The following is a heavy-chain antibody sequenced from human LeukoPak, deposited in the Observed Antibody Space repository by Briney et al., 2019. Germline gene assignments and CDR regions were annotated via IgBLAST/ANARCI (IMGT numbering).Heavy chain of an antibody. V-gene: IGHV4-59*01. J-gene: IGHJ6*02. D-gene: IGHD3-10*01. CDR1: AVSFSSYY. CDR3: ARVGGSGSYYYAMDV. CDR2: IYYSGST. Sequence: SATLYLTCTVSAVSFSSYYWSWIRQPPGKGLEWIGYIYYSGSTNYNPSLKNRVTILIDTSTNQFSLKLSSVTAADTAVYYCARVGGSGSYYYAMDVWGQGTTVTVSS.